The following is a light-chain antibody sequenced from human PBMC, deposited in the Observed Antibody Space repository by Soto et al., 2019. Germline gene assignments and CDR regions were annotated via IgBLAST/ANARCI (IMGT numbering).Light chain of an antibody. V-gene: IGLV2-8*01. CDR2: EVS. CDR3: TSYAGSNNFVV. CDR1: SSDVGGYNY. J-gene: IGLJ2*01. Sequence: QSVLTQPPSASGSPGQSVTISCTGTSSDVGGYNYVSWYQQHPGKAPKLMIYEVSKRPSGVPDRFSGSKSGNTASLTVSGRQADDDADYYCTSYAGSNNFVVFGGGTKLTVL.